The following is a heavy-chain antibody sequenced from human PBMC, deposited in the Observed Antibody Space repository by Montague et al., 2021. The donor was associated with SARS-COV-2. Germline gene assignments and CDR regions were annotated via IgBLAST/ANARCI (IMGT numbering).Heavy chain of an antibody. J-gene: IGHJ3*02. CDR3: AGSPPGIAAAGTVADFDI. Sequence: SETLSLTCTVSGGSISSSSYYWGWIRQPPGKGLEWIGSIYYSGSTYYNPSLKSRVTISVDTSKNQFSLKLSSVTAADTAVYYCAGSPPGIAAAGTVADFDIWGQGTMVTVSS. V-gene: IGHV4-39*01. CDR2: IYYSGST. D-gene: IGHD6-13*01. CDR1: GGSISSSSYY.